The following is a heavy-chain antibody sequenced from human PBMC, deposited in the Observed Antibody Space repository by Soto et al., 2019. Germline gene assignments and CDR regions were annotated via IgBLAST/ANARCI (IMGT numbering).Heavy chain of an antibody. J-gene: IGHJ3*01. CDR1: GDSISSGGY. D-gene: IGHD2-21*01. CDR3: AKVNHAFDV. CDR2: VFHSGST. V-gene: IGHV4-31*03. Sequence: QVQLQESGPGLVKPSQTLSLTCTVSGDSISSGGYWSWIRQHPGKGLEWIGYVFHSGSTYYNPSLKSRVIISVDTSKNQFSLNLSSVTAADTAVYYCAKVNHAFDVWGQGTMVNVSS.